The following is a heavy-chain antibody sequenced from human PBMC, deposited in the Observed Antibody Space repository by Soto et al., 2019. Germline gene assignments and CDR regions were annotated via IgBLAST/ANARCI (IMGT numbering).Heavy chain of an antibody. CDR2: ISESAGSI. CDR3: AKDITMVRGTVPH. V-gene: IGHV3-23*01. Sequence: PGGSLRLSCAASGFTFSTYAMSWVRQAPGKGLEWVSAISESAGSISYADSVKGRFTISRDNAKNSLYLQMNSLRAEDTALYYCAKDITMVRGTVPHWGQGTPVTVSS. J-gene: IGHJ4*02. D-gene: IGHD3-10*01. CDR1: GFTFSTYA.